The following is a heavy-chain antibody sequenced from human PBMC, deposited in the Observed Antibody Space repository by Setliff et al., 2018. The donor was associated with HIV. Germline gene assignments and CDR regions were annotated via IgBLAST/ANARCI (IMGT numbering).Heavy chain of an antibody. V-gene: IGHV4-38-2*01. J-gene: IGHJ4*02. CDR2: IYHSGTT. Sequence: SETLSLTCAVSGYSISGGYYWGWIRQPPGRGLEWIGSIYHSGTTYYNPSLKSRVTISLDTSKNQFSLKLSSVTASDTAVFYCARQGDPVYGGSSGVFDCWGQGTLVTVSS. CDR1: GYSISGGYY. D-gene: IGHD2-15*01. CDR3: ARQGDPVYGGSSGVFDC.